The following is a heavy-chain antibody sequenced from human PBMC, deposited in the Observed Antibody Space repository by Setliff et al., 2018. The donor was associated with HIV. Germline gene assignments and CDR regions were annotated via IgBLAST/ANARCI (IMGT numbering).Heavy chain of an antibody. CDR1: GFTFRSYE. V-gene: IGHV3-48*03. J-gene: IGHJ4*02. CDR3: ARGEPSILIEPAAFFDY. Sequence: GSLRLSCAASGFTFRSYEMNWVRQAPGKGLEWVSYISRSGSTIHYADSVKGRFTISRDNAKNSLYLQMNSLRAEDTAVYYCARGEPSILIEPAAFFDYWGQGTQVTVSS. CDR2: ISRSGSTI. D-gene: IGHD2-2*01.